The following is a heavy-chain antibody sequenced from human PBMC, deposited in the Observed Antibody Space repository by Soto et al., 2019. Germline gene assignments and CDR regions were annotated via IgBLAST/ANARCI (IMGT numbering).Heavy chain of an antibody. D-gene: IGHD3-10*01. CDR1: GYTITRYD. V-gene: IGHV1-8*01. J-gene: IGHJ6*03. CDR3: AVLPANYYYYYMGV. CDR2: MNPNSGNT. Sequence: VKVSCKTSGYTITRYDGNWVRQATGQGLEWMGWMNPNSGNTGYAQKFQGRVTMTRNTSISTAYMELSSLRSEDTAVYYCAVLPANYYYYYMGVWGKGTTVTVSS.